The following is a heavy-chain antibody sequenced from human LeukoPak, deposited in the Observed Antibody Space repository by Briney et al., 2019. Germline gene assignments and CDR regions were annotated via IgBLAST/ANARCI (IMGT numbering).Heavy chain of an antibody. CDR3: AKSYDSSGYPRSYGMDV. V-gene: IGHV3-23*01. CDR1: GFAFSSYA. Sequence: PGGSLRLSCAASGFAFSSYAMSWVRQAPGKGLEWVSAISGSGGSTYYADSVKDRFTISRDNSKNTLYLQMNSLRAEDTSVYYCAKSYDSSGYPRSYGMDVWGQGTTVTVSS. J-gene: IGHJ6*02. D-gene: IGHD3-22*01. CDR2: ISGSGGST.